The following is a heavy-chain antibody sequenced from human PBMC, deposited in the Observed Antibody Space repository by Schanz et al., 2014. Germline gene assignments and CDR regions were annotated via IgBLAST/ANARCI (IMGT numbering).Heavy chain of an antibody. CDR3: ARGGGPEDVFDI. Sequence: QVQVVQSGAEAKKPGSSMKVSCKSSGGTFSTYPINFFRHSPGQGLEWMGRIIPIHGIVNYAQRFQDRVRITADKSTSTAYMELSSLRSDDTAVYYCARGGGPEDVFDIWGQGTIXTVSS. CDR2: IIPIHGIV. D-gene: IGHD5-12*01. J-gene: IGHJ3*02. V-gene: IGHV1-69*04. CDR1: GGTFSTYP.